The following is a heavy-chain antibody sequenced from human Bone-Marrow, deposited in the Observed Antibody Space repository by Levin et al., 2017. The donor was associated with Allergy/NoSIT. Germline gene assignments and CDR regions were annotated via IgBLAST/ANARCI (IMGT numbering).Heavy chain of an antibody. Sequence: RASETLSLTCSVSGGSVTSGDYYWSWIRKPPGKGLEWIGFIHSSGSTNYIPSLKSRVTMSHDTSKNQLSLSLTSVTAADTAIYYCARVSAAGGTRLFDYWGQGTLVTVSS. V-gene: IGHV4-61*08. CDR2: IHSSGST. CDR3: ARVSAAGGTRLFDY. J-gene: IGHJ4*02. D-gene: IGHD6-13*01. CDR1: GGSVTSGDYY.